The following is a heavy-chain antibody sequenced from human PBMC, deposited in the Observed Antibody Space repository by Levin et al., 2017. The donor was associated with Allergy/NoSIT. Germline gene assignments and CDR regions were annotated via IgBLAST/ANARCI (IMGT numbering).Heavy chain of an antibody. J-gene: IGHJ6*02. D-gene: IGHD3-3*01. CDR2: VHNSETT. CDR3: ARASDFWSGYSIPYGMDV. CDR1: GDSIRNYY. V-gene: IGHV4-59*01. Sequence: SQTLSLTCTVSGDSIRNYYWSWIRQPPGKGLEWIGYVHNSETTNYNPSLQSRLTISLDTSKNQFSLKLSSVTAADTAVYYCARASDFWSGYSIPYGMDVWGQGTTVTVSS.